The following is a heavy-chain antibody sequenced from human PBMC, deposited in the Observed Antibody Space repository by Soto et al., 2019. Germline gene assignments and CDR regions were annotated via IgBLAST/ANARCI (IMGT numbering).Heavy chain of an antibody. J-gene: IGHJ5*02. CDR1: GGSITSANW. Sequence: SETLSLTCAVSGGSITSANWWTWVRQPPGGGLEWIGEISHSGITNYKASLKSRVTMSVDKTKNDVSLKLTSVTAADTAVYYCARVLRGWFDPWGQGTPVTV. V-gene: IGHV4-4*02. CDR2: ISHSGIT. CDR3: ARVLRGWFDP.